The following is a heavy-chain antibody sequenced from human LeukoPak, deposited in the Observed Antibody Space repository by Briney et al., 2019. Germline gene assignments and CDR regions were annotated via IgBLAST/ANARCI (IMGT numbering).Heavy chain of an antibody. CDR2: IISSSSYI. CDR3: ARGTIWYGVVAYYFDY. J-gene: IGHJ4*02. Sequence: GRSLTLACAASGFTFSRYCMNWVRQAAGEGLEWDSSIISSSSYIYYANSVKRRFTISRDNAKNSLYLQMNSLRAEDTAVYYCARGTIWYGVVAYYFDYWGQGTLVTVSS. CDR1: GFTFSRYC. V-gene: IGHV3-21*01. D-gene: IGHD3-3*01.